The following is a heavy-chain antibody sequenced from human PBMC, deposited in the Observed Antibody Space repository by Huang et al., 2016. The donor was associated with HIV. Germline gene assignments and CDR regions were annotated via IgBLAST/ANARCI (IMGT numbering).Heavy chain of an antibody. D-gene: IGHD3-3*01. V-gene: IGHV4-34*02. CDR2: IQPGGHP. Sequence: QVRLEQWGQGLLKPSETLSLTCAVYGASFNTYYWSWFRQSPAKGLEWIVEIQPGGHPNYNPSLKSPVTMTVDTSKNQFYLKFRAMTAADAAIYYCARMPTPSYYDTWSLSPVEEDFFYYNLDVWGQGTPVSVSS. CDR1: GASFNTYY. CDR3: ARMPTPSYYDTWSLSPVEEDFFYYNLDV. J-gene: IGHJ6*02.